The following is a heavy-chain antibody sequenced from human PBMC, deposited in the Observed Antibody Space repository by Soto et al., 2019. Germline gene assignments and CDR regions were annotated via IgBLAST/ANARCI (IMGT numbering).Heavy chain of an antibody. CDR1: GDTFIISA. V-gene: IGHV1-69*01. J-gene: IGHJ4*02. Sequence: QVQLAQSGAEVRKPGSSVRVSCKASGDTFIISAITWVRQAPGQGLEWVGGLVPFTGKSKNGPNFEGRVTFTPDESTRTAYMDLSHLTSDDTAVYYCARDLGGAAPVDYWGQGTLVTVSS. CDR3: ARDLGGAAPVDY. D-gene: IGHD6-6*01. CDR2: LVPFTGKS.